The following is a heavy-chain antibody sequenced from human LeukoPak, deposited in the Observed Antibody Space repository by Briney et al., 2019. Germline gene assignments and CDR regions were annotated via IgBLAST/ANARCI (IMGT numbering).Heavy chain of an antibody. CDR1: GGSFSGYY. Sequence: SETLSLTCAVYGGSFSGYYWSWIRQPPGKGLEWIGSIYHSGTTYYNPSLKSRVTISVDTSKNQFSLNLSSVTAADTAVYYCARVSRGYDILYWGQGTLVTVSS. V-gene: IGHV4-34*01. J-gene: IGHJ4*02. CDR2: IYHSGTT. CDR3: ARVSRGYDILY. D-gene: IGHD3-9*01.